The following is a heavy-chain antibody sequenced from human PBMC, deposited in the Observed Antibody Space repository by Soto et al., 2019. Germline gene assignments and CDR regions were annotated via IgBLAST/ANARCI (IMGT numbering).Heavy chain of an antibody. J-gene: IGHJ4*02. CDR3: AKDPLMRQLVPPTQDY. Sequence: GGSLRVSCAASGFTFSSYAMSWVRQAPGKGLEWVSAISGSGGSTYYADSVKGRFTISRDNSKNTLYLQMNSLRAEDTAVYYCAKDPLMRQLVPPTQDYWGQGTLVTVSS. CDR2: ISGSGGST. D-gene: IGHD6-13*01. V-gene: IGHV3-23*01. CDR1: GFTFSSYA.